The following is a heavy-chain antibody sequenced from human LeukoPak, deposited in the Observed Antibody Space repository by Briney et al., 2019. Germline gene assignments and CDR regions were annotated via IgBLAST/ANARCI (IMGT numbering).Heavy chain of an antibody. D-gene: IGHD2-2*01. Sequence: SGTLSLTCTVSVVSLSSGSYYSGWIRPPPGKGLEWVGGIYTSGSTNYNPSLKSRVTLSVDTSKNQFSLKLTSVTAADTAVYYCARSLRVPAAFDYWGQGTLVTVSS. CDR1: VVSLSSGSYY. V-gene: IGHV4-61*02. J-gene: IGHJ4*02. CDR3: ARSLRVPAAFDY. CDR2: IYTSGST.